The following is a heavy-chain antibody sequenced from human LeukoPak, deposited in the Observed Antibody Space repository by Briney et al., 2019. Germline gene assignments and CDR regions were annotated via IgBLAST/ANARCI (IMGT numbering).Heavy chain of an antibody. CDR2: ISSSSSYI. D-gene: IGHD6-13*01. V-gene: IGHV3-21*01. CDR1: GFTFSSYS. Sequence: PGGSLRLSCAASGFTFSSYSMTWVRQAPGKGLEWVSSISSSSSYIYYADSVKGRFTISRDNAKNSLYLQMNSLRAEDTAVYYCARVVAAAADGTFDYWGQGTLVTVSS. J-gene: IGHJ4*02. CDR3: ARVVAAAADGTFDY.